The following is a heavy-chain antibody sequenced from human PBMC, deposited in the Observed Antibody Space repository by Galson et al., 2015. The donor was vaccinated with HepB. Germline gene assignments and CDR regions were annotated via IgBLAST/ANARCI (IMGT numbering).Heavy chain of an antibody. D-gene: IGHD3-3*01. CDR2: IKQDGSEK. J-gene: IGHJ4*02. CDR3: ARDRHDFWSGYYDY. Sequence: SLRLSCAASGFTFIDYWVTWVRQAPGKGLEWVANIKQDGSEKYYVHSVKGRFTISRDNAKNSLYLQMNSLRAEDTAVYYCARDRHDFWSGYYDYGGQGTLVTVSS. CDR1: GFTFIDYW. V-gene: IGHV3-7*03.